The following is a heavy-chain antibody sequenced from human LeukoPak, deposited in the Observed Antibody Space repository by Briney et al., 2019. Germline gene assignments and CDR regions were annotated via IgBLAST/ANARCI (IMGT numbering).Heavy chain of an antibody. CDR1: GYTFTSYY. CDR3: AREVAVAGTFGY. D-gene: IGHD6-19*01. J-gene: IGHJ4*02. CDR2: INPSGGST. Sequence: ASVKVSCKSSGYTFTSYYMYWVRQAPGQGLEWMGIINPSGGSTSYAQKFQGRVTMTRDTSTSTVYMGLSSLRSEDTAVYYCAREVAVAGTFGYWGQGTLVTVSS. V-gene: IGHV1-46*01.